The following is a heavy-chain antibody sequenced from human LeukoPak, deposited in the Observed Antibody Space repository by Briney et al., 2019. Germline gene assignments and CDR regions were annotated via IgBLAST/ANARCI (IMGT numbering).Heavy chain of an antibody. J-gene: IGHJ5*01. D-gene: IGHD1-26*01. CDR1: GDSVSTNSAT. CDR2: TYYRSKWND. CDR3: ARLVGAAWFDS. V-gene: IGHV6-1*01. Sequence: SQTLSLTCAISGDSVSTNSATWTWLRQSPSRGLEWLGRTYYRSKWNDDYAVSMKSRMTINPDTSKNQFSLQLNSVTPEDTAVYYCARLVGAAWFDSWGQGTLVTVSS.